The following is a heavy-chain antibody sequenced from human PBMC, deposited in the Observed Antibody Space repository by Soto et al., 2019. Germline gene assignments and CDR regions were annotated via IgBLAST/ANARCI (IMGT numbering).Heavy chain of an antibody. V-gene: IGHV3-23*01. D-gene: IGHD6-19*01. Sequence: EVQLLESGGGLVQPGGSLRLSCAASGCTFSSYAMSWVRQAPGKGLDWVSAISVSVGSTYYADSVKGRFTISRDNSKNTLYLQMNSLRAEATAVYYCAKVERDVDGIIDWGQGTLVTVSS. CDR3: AKVERDVDGIID. CDR1: GCTFSSYA. CDR2: ISVSVGST. J-gene: IGHJ4*02.